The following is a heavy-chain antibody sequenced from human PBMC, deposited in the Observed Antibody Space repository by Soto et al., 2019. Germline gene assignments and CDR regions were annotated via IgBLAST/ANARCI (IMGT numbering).Heavy chain of an antibody. CDR3: ARGIQEGFDP. V-gene: IGHV4-4*02. D-gene: IGHD5-18*01. CDR1: GDSINNTYW. CDR2: IYYNGIT. Sequence: QVQLQQSGPGLVKPSGTLSLTCFVSGDSINNTYWWSWVRQAPEKGLEWIAYIYYNGITHYNPSLKSRVTISLDPSKNHFSLKMTSVTGADTAVYSCARGIQEGFDPWGQGTLVTVSS. J-gene: IGHJ5*02.